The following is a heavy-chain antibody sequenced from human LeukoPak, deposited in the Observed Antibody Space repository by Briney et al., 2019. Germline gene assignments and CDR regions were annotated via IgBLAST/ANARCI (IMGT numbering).Heavy chain of an antibody. CDR3: ATYLYGDYGYYYFDY. V-gene: IGHV4-4*02. CDR2: IYHGGAI. J-gene: IGHJ4*02. D-gene: IGHD4-17*01. CDR1: GASITSNHW. Sequence: PSETLSLTCAVSGASITSNHWWSWARQAPGEGLEWIGEIYHGGAITYNPSLKSRVTMSVDKSKNEFSLSLRSVTAADTAVYYCATYLYGDYGYYYFDYWGPGTLVTVSA.